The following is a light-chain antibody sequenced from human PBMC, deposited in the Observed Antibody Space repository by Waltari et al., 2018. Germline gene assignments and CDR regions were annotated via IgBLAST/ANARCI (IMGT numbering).Light chain of an antibody. Sequence: SYELTQPPSVSVSPGQTASIPCSGAKLGVKYACWYQQKPGQSPVLVIYQDNKRPSGIPERFSGSNSGNTATLTISGTQAMDEADYYCQAWDSSTAVYVFGTGTKVTVL. J-gene: IGLJ1*01. CDR2: QDN. V-gene: IGLV3-1*01. CDR1: KLGVKY. CDR3: QAWDSSTAVYV.